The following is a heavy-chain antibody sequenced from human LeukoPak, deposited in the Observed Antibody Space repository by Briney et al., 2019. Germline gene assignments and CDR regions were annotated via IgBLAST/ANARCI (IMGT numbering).Heavy chain of an antibody. CDR2: MNPNSGNT. D-gene: IGHD3-3*02. V-gene: IGHV1-8*01. J-gene: IGHJ3*02. CDR3: EGGVISHDAFDI. Sequence: ASVKVSFKASGSTFPSYDINWVRPATGQGLAWMGWMNPNSGNTGYSQKFPGRVTMNRNTSISTAYMELSSLRSEDTGVYYCEGGVISHDAFDIWGKGTMGTVSS. CDR1: GSTFPSYD.